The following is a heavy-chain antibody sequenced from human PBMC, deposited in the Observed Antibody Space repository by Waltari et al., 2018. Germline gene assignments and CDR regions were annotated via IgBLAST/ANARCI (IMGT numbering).Heavy chain of an antibody. CDR2: INDSGST. V-gene: IGHV4-34*01. CDR3: ASSYYDTSGYSPFDY. D-gene: IGHD3-22*01. Sequence: QVQLQQWGAGLLKPSETLSLTCAVSGGTFNDHYWNWIRQPPGKGLEWIGQINDSGSTNYNPSLRSRVTISVDTSKNQFSLNLSSVTAADTAVYYCASSYYDTSGYSPFDYWGQGTLVTVSS. CDR1: GGTFNDHY. J-gene: IGHJ4*02.